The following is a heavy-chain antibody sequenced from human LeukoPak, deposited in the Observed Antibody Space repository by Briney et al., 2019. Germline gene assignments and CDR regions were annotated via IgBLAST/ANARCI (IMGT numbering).Heavy chain of an antibody. V-gene: IGHV4-59*01. CDR2: IYYSGRN. J-gene: IGHJ2*01. CDR1: GVSISSYY. CDR3: ARDRGSGWYFDL. Sequence: PSETLSLTCTVSGVSISSYYWGWLRQPPGKGREWVGYIYYSGRNNYNTSLKSRATISVDTSKNPFSLKLSSVPAADTAVYYCARDRGSGWYFDLWGRGTLVTVSS. D-gene: IGHD6-19*01.